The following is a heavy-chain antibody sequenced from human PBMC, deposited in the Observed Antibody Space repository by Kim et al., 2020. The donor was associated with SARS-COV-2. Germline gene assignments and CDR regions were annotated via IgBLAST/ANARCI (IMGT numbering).Heavy chain of an antibody. J-gene: IGHJ3*02. D-gene: IGHD2-2*01. CDR3: ARQYCSSTSCYFLDI. Sequence: GGSLRLSCAASGFTFSSYAMHWVRQAPGKGLEWVAVISYDGSNKYYADSVKGRFTISRDNSKNTLYLQMNSLRAEDTAVYYCARQYCSSTSCYFLDIWGQGTMVTVSS. CDR2: ISYDGSNK. V-gene: IGHV3-30-3*01. CDR1: GFTFSSYA.